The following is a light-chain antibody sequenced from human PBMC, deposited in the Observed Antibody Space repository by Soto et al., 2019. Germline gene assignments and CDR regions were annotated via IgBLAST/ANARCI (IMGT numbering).Light chain of an antibody. CDR1: QSVRSGS. V-gene: IGKV3-20*01. Sequence: EIVLTQSPGTLSLIPGQGATLSCRASQSVRSGSLAWYQQKPGQAPRLLIYGASSRATDIPDRFSGSGYGTDFTLTISRLEPEDFAVYYCQHYADSPHTFGQGTKPEIK. J-gene: IGKJ2*01. CDR3: QHYADSPHT. CDR2: GAS.